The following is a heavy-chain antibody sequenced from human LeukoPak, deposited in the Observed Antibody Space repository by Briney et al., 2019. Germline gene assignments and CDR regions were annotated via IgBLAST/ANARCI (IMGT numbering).Heavy chain of an antibody. Sequence: PGGSLRLSCAASGFTFSSYGFHWVRQAPGKGLEWVTFIRYDGSDKYYADSVKGRFTISRDNSKNTLYLQMNSLRAEDTAVYYWWKGKPHFKYKGDHHLDVWGKGAKV. J-gene: IGHJ6*01. D-gene: IGHD3-3*02. CDR2: IRYDGSDK. CDR1: GFTFSSYG. V-gene: IGHV3-30*02. CDR3: WKGKPHFKYKGDHHLDV.